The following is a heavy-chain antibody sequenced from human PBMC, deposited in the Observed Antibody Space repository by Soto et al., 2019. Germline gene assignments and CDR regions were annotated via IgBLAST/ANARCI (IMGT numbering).Heavy chain of an antibody. CDR2: SYWDDDK. CDR1: GFSLTTSGVG. Sequence: QITLNESGPTVVRPTETLNLTCRFSGFSLTTSGVGVGWVRQSPGKAPEWLALSYWDDDKRYSESLKSRLTNTKDTSKNQVVLTVANLDPTDTATYYCAHRVLRTVFGLVTTTAIYFDFWGQGTPVAVSS. D-gene: IGHD3-3*01. V-gene: IGHV2-5*02. J-gene: IGHJ4*02. CDR3: AHRVLRTVFGLVTTTAIYFDF.